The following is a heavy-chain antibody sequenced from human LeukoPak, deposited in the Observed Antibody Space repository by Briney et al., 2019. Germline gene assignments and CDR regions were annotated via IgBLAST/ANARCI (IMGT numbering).Heavy chain of an antibody. CDR2: IHYSGST. CDR3: ARGRSYYDSSGYVGVA. Sequence: SETLSLTCTVSGGSISSYYWSWIRQPPGKGLEWIGYIHYSGSTNYNPSLKSRVTISVDTSKNQFSLKLSSVTAADTAVYYCARGRSYYDSSGYVGVAWGQGTLVTVSS. D-gene: IGHD3-22*01. J-gene: IGHJ5*02. V-gene: IGHV4-59*12. CDR1: GGSISSYY.